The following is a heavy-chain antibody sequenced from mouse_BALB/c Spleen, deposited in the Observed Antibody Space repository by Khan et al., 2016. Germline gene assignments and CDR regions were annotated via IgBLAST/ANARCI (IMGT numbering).Heavy chain of an antibody. Sequence: VQLKQSGPELEKPGASVKISCKASGYSFTGYNMNWVKQSNGNSLEWIANIDPYYGGTSYNQKFKGKATLTVDKSSSTAYMQLKSLTSEDSAVYDCARGYGNYVNWYFDVWGAGTTVTVSS. J-gene: IGHJ1*01. CDR3: ARGYGNYVNWYFDV. D-gene: IGHD2-10*02. CDR2: IDPYYGGT. V-gene: IGHV1-39*01. CDR1: GYSFTGYN.